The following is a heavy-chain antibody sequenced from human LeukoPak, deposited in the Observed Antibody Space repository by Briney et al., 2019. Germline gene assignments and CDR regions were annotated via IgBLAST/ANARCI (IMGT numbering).Heavy chain of an antibody. Sequence: PSETLSLTCTVSVGSISSYYWSWIRQPPAKGLEWIGYIYYNGSTNYNPSLKSRVTISVDTSKNQFSLKLSSVTAADTAVYYCARDLGISYYDSSGSSQSAFDIWGQGTMVTVSS. CDR2: IYYNGST. V-gene: IGHV4-59*01. CDR3: ARDLGISYYDSSGSSQSAFDI. J-gene: IGHJ3*02. D-gene: IGHD3-22*01. CDR1: VGSISSYY.